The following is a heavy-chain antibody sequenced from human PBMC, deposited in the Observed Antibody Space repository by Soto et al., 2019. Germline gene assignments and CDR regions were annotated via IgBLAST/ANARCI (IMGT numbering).Heavy chain of an antibody. CDR3: ARDREAAAGNWFDP. CDR2: IIPIFGTA. V-gene: IGHV1-69*01. D-gene: IGHD6-13*01. J-gene: IGHJ5*02. Sequence: QVQLVQSGAEVKKPGSSVKVSCKASGGTFSSYAISWVRQAPGQGLEWMGGIIPIFGTANYAQKFQGRVTITADESTSTAYMELSGLRSEDTAVYYCARDREAAAGNWFDPWGQGTLVTVSS. CDR1: GGTFSSYA.